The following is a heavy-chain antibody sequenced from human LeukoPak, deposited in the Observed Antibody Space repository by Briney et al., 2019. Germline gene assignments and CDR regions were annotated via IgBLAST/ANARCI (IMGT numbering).Heavy chain of an antibody. CDR1: GGSISSYY. V-gene: IGHV4-59*08. Sequence: PSETLSLTCTVSGGSISSYYWSWIRQPPGKGLEWIGYIYYSGSTNYNPSLKSRVTISVDTSKNQFSLKLSSVTTADTAVYYCGRGRYYFDYWGQRTLVTVSS. J-gene: IGHJ4*02. CDR3: GRGRYYFDY. CDR2: IYYSGST.